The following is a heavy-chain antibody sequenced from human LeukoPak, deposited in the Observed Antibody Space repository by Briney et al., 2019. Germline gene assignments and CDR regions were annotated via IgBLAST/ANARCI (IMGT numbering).Heavy chain of an antibody. CDR2: ISSRGTTI. D-gene: IGHD1-26*01. CDR1: GFTFSSYE. Sequence: GGSLRLSCAASGFTFSSYEMNWVRHSPAKGLEGVAYISSRGTTIYYAGSMKGRFTISRDNTKNSLYLQMNSLRAEDTAVYYCARPLTSGSYSFDYWGQGTLVTVSS. J-gene: IGHJ4*02. V-gene: IGHV3-48*03. CDR3: ARPLTSGSYSFDY.